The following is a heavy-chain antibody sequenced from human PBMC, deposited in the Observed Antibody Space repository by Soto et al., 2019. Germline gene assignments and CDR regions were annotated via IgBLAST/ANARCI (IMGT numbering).Heavy chain of an antibody. CDR2: IIPMYGIV. CDR1: GGTLSSYV. D-gene: IGHD2-15*01. Sequence: SVKVSCKASGGTLSSYVFTWVRQAPGQGLEWMGGIIPMYGIVNYAQKFQGRVTITADTATSTAYMELSSLRSEDTAVYYCARDLGGCSGGSCRYNWFDPWGQGTLVTSPQ. J-gene: IGHJ5*02. V-gene: IGHV1-69*10. CDR3: ARDLGGCSGGSCRYNWFDP.